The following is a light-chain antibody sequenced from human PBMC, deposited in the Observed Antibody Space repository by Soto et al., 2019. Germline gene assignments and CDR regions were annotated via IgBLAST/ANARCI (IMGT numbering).Light chain of an antibody. CDR3: QQRNIWPPVT. J-gene: IGKJ5*01. Sequence: EIVLTQSPATLSVSPGDRATLSCRASQSVGNKIAWYQQRPGQAPRLLIFGASTRATGVPARISGSGSGTDFTLTISSLQSEDFAVYFCQQRNIWPPVTFGQGTRLEI. CDR1: QSVGNK. CDR2: GAS. V-gene: IGKV3-15*01.